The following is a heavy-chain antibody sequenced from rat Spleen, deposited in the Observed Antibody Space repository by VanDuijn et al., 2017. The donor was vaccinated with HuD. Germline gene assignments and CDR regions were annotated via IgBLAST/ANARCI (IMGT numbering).Heavy chain of an antibody. CDR2: ITHSTSTT. Sequence: EVQLVESGGGLVQPGRSLKLSCTASGFTFSDYNMAWVRQAPKKGLEWVATITHSTSTTYYPDSVQGRFTISRDDAKSALYLQMDSLRSEDTATYYCTRENWVLDSWGQGVMVTVSS. CDR1: GFTFSDYN. J-gene: IGHJ2*01. D-gene: IGHD4-2*01. CDR3: TRENWVLDS. V-gene: IGHV5S10*01.